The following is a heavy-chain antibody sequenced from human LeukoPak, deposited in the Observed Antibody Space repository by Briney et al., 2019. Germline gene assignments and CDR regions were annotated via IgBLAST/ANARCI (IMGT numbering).Heavy chain of an antibody. V-gene: IGHV3-48*01. Sequence: GSLRLSCAASGFTFSSYSMDWVRQAPGKGLEWISYISSSRTTIYYADSVKGRFTISRDNAKNSLYLQMNSLRVEDTAMYYCARERGGAAFLDYWGQGTLVTVSS. D-gene: IGHD2-21*01. CDR1: GFTFSSYS. CDR2: ISSSRTTI. CDR3: ARERGGAAFLDY. J-gene: IGHJ4*02.